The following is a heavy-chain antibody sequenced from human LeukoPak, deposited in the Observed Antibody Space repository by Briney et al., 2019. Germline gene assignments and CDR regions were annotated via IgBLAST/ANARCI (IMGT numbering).Heavy chain of an antibody. D-gene: IGHD3-22*01. J-gene: IGHJ5*02. Sequence: ASVKISCKASGYTFTGYYMHWVRQAPGQGLEWMGWINPNSGGTNYAQKFQGRVTMTRDTSISTAYMELSRLRSDDTAVYYCARDPHYYYDSSGYYPGGDPWGQGTLVTVSS. CDR2: INPNSGGT. V-gene: IGHV1-2*02. CDR1: GYTFTGYY. CDR3: ARDPHYYYDSSGYYPGGDP.